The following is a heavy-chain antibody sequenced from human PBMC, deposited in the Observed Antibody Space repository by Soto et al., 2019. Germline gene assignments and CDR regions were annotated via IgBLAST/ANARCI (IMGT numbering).Heavy chain of an antibody. CDR2: TIPILSMS. Sequence: QVHLVQSGPELMKPGSSVRVSCKASGDTFSSYTINWVRQAPGLGLEWMGRTIPILSMSNYALKFQGRLTITADKSTSTAYMELSSLRSEDTAMYYCATSYGSGSQAFDHWGQGALVTVSS. J-gene: IGHJ4*02. V-gene: IGHV1-69*02. CDR1: GDTFSSYT. D-gene: IGHD3-10*01. CDR3: ATSYGSGSQAFDH.